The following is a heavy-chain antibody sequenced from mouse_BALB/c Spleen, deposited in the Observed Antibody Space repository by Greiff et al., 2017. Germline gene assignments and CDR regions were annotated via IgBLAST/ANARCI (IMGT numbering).Heavy chain of an antibody. D-gene: IGHD2-1*01. Sequence: QVQLQQPGAELVKPGASVKMSCKASGYTFTSYNMHWVKQTPGQGLEWIGAIYPGNGDTSYNQKFKGKATLTADKSSSTAYMQLSSLTSEDSAVYYCARNGNYVGMDDWGQGTSVTVSS. J-gene: IGHJ4*01. CDR1: GYTFTSYN. CDR3: ARNGNYVGMDD. V-gene: IGHV1-12*01. CDR2: IYPGNGDT.